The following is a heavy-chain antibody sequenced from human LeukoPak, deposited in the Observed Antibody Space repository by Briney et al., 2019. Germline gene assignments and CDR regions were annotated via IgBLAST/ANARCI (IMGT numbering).Heavy chain of an antibody. CDR1: GYTFTSYG. Sequence: ASVKVSCKASGYTFTSYGISWVRQAPGQGLEWMGWISAYNGNTNYAQKLQGRVTMTTDTSTSTAYMELRSLRSGDTAVYYCARDSDLIAAAGNGFDYWGQGTLVTVSS. J-gene: IGHJ4*02. V-gene: IGHV1-18*01. D-gene: IGHD6-13*01. CDR3: ARDSDLIAAAGNGFDY. CDR2: ISAYNGNT.